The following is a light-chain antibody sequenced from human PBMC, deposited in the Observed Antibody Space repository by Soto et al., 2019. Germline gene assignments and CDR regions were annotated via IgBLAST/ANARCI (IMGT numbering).Light chain of an antibody. CDR1: QSVSRDY. CDR3: QQYDNSPYT. J-gene: IGKJ2*01. CDR2: GAS. Sequence: EIVLTQSPGTLSLSPGERATLSCRASQSVSRDYLAWYQQKPGQAPRLLIFGASSRSTGIADRLSGSGSGTDLTLTISRVEPEDFAVYYCQQYDNSPYTFGYGTKLEIK. V-gene: IGKV3-20*01.